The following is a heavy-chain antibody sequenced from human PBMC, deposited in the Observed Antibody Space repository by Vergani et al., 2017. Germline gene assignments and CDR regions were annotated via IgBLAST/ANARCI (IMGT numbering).Heavy chain of an antibody. CDR1: GGPISSYY. J-gene: IGHJ6*03. V-gene: IGHV4-4*07. Sequence: QVQLQESGPGLVKPSETLSLTCTVSGGPISSYYWSWIRQPAGKGLGWIGRIYTSGSTNYDPSLKSRVTMSVDTSKNQFSLKLSSVTAADTAVYYCARGEGSGFDYYMDVWGKGTTVTVSS. D-gene: IGHD3-10*01. CDR3: ARGEGSGFDYYMDV. CDR2: IYTSGST.